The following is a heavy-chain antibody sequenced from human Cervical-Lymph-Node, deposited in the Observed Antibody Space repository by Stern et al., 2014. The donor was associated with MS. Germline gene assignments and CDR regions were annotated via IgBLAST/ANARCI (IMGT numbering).Heavy chain of an antibody. D-gene: IGHD6-25*01. CDR2: IYYSGST. V-gene: IGHV4-59*01. CDR3: ARGVGSAPFDP. CDR1: GGSISSYY. Sequence: QVQLVQSGPGLVKPSETLSLTCTVSGGSISSYYWSWIRQPPGKGLEWIGYIYYSGSTNYNPSLKSRVTISVDTSKNQFSLKLSSVTAADTAVYYCARGVGSAPFDPWGQGTLVTVSS. J-gene: IGHJ5*02.